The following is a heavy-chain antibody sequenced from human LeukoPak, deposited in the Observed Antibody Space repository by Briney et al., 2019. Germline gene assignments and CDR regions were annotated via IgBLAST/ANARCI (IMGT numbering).Heavy chain of an antibody. V-gene: IGHV3-21*01. J-gene: IGHJ3*02. Sequence: GGSLRLSCAASGFTFSSYSMNWVRQAPGKGLEWVSSISSSSSYIYYADSVKGRFTISRDNAKNSLYLQMNSLRAEDTAVYYCARGLIHYYDSSGYYPRVFDIWGQGTMVTVSS. CDR2: ISSSSSYI. CDR1: GFTFSSYS. CDR3: ARGLIHYYDSSGYYPRVFDI. D-gene: IGHD3-22*01.